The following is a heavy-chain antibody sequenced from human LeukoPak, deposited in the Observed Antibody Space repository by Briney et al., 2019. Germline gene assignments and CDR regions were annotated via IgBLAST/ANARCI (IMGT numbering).Heavy chain of an antibody. CDR3: ARASVRYYYYGMDV. CDR2: IYYSGST. Sequence: SETLSLTCTVSGGSISGYYWSWIRQPPGKGLEWIGYIYYSGSTNYNPSLKSRVTISVDTSKNQFSLKLSSVTAADTAVYYCARASVRYYYYGMDVWGQGTTVTVSS. D-gene: IGHD2-2*01. V-gene: IGHV4-59*01. J-gene: IGHJ6*02. CDR1: GGSISGYY.